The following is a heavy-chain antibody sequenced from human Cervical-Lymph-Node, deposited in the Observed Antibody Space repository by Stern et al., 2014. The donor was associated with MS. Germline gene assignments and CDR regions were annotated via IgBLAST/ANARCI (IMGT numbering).Heavy chain of an antibody. V-gene: IGHV3-21*01. D-gene: IGHD2/OR15-2a*01. J-gene: IGHJ4*02. Sequence: VQLVESGGGLVKPGGSLQLSCAVSGFTFSSYSMNWVRQAPGKGLEWVSSISSSSSDIYYADSVKGRFTISRDNAKNSLSLQMNSLRAEDTAVYYCARDYDGNYLTYFEYWGQGTLVTVSS. CDR3: ARDYDGNYLTYFEY. CDR2: ISSSSSDI. CDR1: GFTFSSYS.